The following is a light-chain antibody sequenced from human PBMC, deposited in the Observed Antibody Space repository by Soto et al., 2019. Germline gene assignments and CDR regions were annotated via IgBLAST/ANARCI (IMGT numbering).Light chain of an antibody. V-gene: IGKV3-11*01. CDR1: QSVSSY. J-gene: IGKJ2*01. Sequence: EIVLTQSPATLSLSPGERATLSCRASQSVSSYLAWYQQKPGQAPRLLIYDASNKVTGIPARFSASGSGTDFTLTISSLEPEDFAVYYCLQRSNWQYTFGQGTKVEIK. CDR3: LQRSNWQYT. CDR2: DAS.